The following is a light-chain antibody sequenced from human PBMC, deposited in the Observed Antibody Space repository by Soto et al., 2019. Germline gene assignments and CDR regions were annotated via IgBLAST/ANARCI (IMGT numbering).Light chain of an antibody. CDR1: QGLSSW. V-gene: IGKV1-12*01. J-gene: IGKJ4*01. CDR2: AAS. Sequence: DIQMTQSPSSVSASVGDRVTITCRASQGLSSWLAWYQQKPGKAPKLLIYAASRLQSGVPSRFSGSGPGTDFALTISSLQPEDFATFFCQQANSFPLTFGGGTRVEIK. CDR3: QQANSFPLT.